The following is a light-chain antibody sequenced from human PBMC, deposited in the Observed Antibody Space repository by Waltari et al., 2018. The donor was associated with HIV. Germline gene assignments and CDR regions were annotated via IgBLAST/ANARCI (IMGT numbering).Light chain of an antibody. CDR1: ESIGTS. CDR3: QHAHAFPHT. CDR2: DAS. Sequence: IPMTPTPSPGSASVGDRVTINCRATESIGTSLAWYQQKPHRPPKLLMFDASRLQTGVPSRFSGSGSGTHFNLTISRLQPEDFATYFCQHAHAFPHTFGRGTRLQI. J-gene: IGKJ2*01. V-gene: IGKV1-12*01.